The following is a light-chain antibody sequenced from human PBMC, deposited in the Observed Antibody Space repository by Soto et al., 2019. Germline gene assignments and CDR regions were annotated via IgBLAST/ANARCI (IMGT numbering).Light chain of an antibody. CDR2: GNS. J-gene: IGLJ2*01. Sequence: QSVLTQPPSVSGAPGQRVTISCTGSSSNIGAGFDVHWYQHLPGTAPKLLIFGNSNRPSGVPDRFSGSKSGTSASLAITGLQAEDEADYYCQSYDCILGGSGVFGGGTKLTVL. V-gene: IGLV1-40*01. CDR1: SSNIGAGFD. CDR3: QSYDCILGGSGV.